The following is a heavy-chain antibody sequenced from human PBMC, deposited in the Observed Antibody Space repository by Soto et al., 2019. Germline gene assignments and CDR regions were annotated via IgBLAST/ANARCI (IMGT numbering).Heavy chain of an antibody. Sequence: QVQLVQFGAEVKKPGSSVKVSCKASGGTFSSYAISWVRQAPGQGLEWMGGIIPIFGTANYAQKFQGRVTITADESTSTAYMELSSLRSEDTAVYYCARKYFYDSSGYYYYYYGMDVWGQGTTVTVSS. CDR1: GGTFSSYA. V-gene: IGHV1-69*01. J-gene: IGHJ6*02. CDR2: IIPIFGTA. CDR3: ARKYFYDSSGYYYYYYGMDV. D-gene: IGHD3-22*01.